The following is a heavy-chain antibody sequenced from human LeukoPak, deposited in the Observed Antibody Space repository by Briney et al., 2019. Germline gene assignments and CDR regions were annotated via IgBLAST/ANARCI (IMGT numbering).Heavy chain of an antibody. D-gene: IGHD6-13*01. V-gene: IGHV3-7*01. CDR3: AREYPSSEQLPYYLDY. Sequence: PGGSLRLSCAASGFTFSSYWMSWVRQAPGKGLEWVANIKQDGSEKYYVDSVKGRFTISRDNAKNSLYLQMNSLRAEDTAAYYCAREYPSSEQLPYYLDYWGQGTLVTVSS. J-gene: IGHJ4*02. CDR1: GFTFSSYW. CDR2: IKQDGSEK.